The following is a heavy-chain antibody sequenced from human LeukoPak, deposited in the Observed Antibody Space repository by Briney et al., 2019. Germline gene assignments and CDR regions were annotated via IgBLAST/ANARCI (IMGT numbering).Heavy chain of an antibody. D-gene: IGHD3-22*01. CDR2: IYYSGST. V-gene: IGHV4-39*07. CDR3: ARDLASYYYDSSGYRDY. Sequence: SETLSLTCTVSGGSISSSSYYWGWIRQPPGKGLEWIGSIYYSGSTYYNPPLKSRVTISVDTSKNQFSLKLSSVTAADTAVYYCARDLASYYYDSSGYRDYWGQGTLVTVSS. CDR1: GGSISSSSYY. J-gene: IGHJ4*02.